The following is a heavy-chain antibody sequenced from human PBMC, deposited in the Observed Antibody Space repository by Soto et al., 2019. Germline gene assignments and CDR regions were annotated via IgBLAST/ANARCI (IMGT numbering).Heavy chain of an antibody. CDR1: GGTFSSYA. J-gene: IGHJ6*02. D-gene: IGHD1-1*01. CDR3: ARARFLNWNDAYYYYYGMDV. Sequence: VKVSCKASGGTFSSYAISWVRQAPGQGLEWMGGIIPIFGTANYAQKFQGRVTITADESTSTAYMELSSLRSEDTAVYYCARARFLNWNDAYYYYYGMDVWGQGTTVTVSS. CDR2: IIPIFGTA. V-gene: IGHV1-69*01.